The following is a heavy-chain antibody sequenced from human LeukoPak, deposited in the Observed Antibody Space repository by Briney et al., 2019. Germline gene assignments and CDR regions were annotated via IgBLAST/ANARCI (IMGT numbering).Heavy chain of an antibody. V-gene: IGHV3-23*01. Sequence: GGSLRLSCAASGFTISSNSMVWVRQAPGKGLEWVSAISGSGGTTYYADSVKGRFTISRDNSKNTLYLQMNSLRAEDTAVYYCARVGYNYGDAFDIWGQGTMVTVSS. CDR1: GFTISSNS. D-gene: IGHD5-18*01. J-gene: IGHJ3*02. CDR3: ARVGYNYGDAFDI. CDR2: ISGSGGTT.